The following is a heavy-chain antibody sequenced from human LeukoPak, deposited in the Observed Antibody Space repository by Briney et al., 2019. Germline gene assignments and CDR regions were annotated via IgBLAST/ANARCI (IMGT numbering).Heavy chain of an antibody. D-gene: IGHD6-13*01. CDR1: GYSFPTYW. Sequence: GEALKISCTVSGYSFPTYWIGWVRHARLKGLEWMGIIYPDDSDTRNSPSFQGQVTISADKSISTAYLQWSSLKASDTAMYYCARHPSGRQLANFDYWGQGTLVTVSS. V-gene: IGHV5-51*01. CDR3: ARHPSGRQLANFDY. J-gene: IGHJ4*02. CDR2: IYPDDSDT.